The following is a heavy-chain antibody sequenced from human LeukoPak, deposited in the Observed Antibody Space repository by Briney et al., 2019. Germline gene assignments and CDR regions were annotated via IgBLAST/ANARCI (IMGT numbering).Heavy chain of an antibody. CDR3: VRVYRLIWFGDLAFDI. J-gene: IGHJ3*02. V-gene: IGHV4-34*01. Sequence: PSETLSLTCAVYGGSFSGYYWNWIRQPPGKGLEWIGEINQSGTTNYNPSLKSRVTISVDTSKKQFSLKLSSVTAADTAVYYCVRVYRLIWFGDLAFDIWGQGTMVTVSS. CDR1: GGSFSGYY. CDR2: INQSGTT. D-gene: IGHD3-10*01.